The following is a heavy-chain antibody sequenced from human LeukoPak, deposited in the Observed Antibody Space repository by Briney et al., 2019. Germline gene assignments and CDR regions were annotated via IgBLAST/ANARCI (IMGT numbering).Heavy chain of an antibody. V-gene: IGHV4-38-2*02. CDR2: VYHSGST. CDR3: ARDLVTMVRGVLRANWFDP. D-gene: IGHD3-10*01. J-gene: IGHJ5*02. CDR1: GYSISCGYH. Sequence: SETLSLTCAVSGYSISCGYHWGWLRQPPGKGLEWIGSVYHSGSTYYNPSLKSRVTISVDTSKNQFSLKLSSVTAADTAVYYCARDLVTMVRGVLRANWFDPWGQGTLFTVSS.